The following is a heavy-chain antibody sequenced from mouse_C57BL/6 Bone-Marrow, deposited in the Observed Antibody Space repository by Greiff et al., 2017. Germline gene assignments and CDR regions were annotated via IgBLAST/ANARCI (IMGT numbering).Heavy chain of an antibody. D-gene: IGHD1-1*01. Sequence: VQLQQSGAELVRPGASVKLSCTASGFNIKDDYMHWVKQRPEQGLEWIGWIDPENGDTEYASKFQGKATITADTSSNTAYLQLSSLTSEDTAVYYCRYYGSSTSDDWGQGTTLTVSS. CDR1: GFNIKDDY. J-gene: IGHJ2*01. CDR2: IDPENGDT. CDR3: RYYGSSTSDD. V-gene: IGHV14-4*01.